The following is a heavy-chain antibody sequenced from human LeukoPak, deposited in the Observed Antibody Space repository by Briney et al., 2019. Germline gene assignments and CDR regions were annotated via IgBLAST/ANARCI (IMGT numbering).Heavy chain of an antibody. CDR1: EFTFSDYY. Sequence: GGSLRLSCEASEFTFSDYYMSWIRQAPGKGLEWISYISDSAINTHYADSVKGRFTISRDNSKNTLYLQMNSLRAEDTAVYYCAKMPGYSSGSVDYWGQGTLVTVSS. CDR3: AKMPGYSSGSVDY. J-gene: IGHJ4*02. D-gene: IGHD6-19*01. CDR2: ISDSAINT. V-gene: IGHV3-23*01.